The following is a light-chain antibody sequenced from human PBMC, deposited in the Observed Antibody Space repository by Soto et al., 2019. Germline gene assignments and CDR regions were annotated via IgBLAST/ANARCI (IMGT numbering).Light chain of an antibody. CDR3: QQRNNWPPIT. V-gene: IGKV3-11*01. CDR1: QSVSSY. CDR2: DAS. J-gene: IGKJ5*01. Sequence: SVLPQTPAPLSFSPGERAPLSCRASQSVSSYLAWYQQKPGQAPRLLIYDASNRATGVPARFSGSGSGTDFTLTISSLEPEDFALYYCQQRNNWPPITFGQGTRLEIK.